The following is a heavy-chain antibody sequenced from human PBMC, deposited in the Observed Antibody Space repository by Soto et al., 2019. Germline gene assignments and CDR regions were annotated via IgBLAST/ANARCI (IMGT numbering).Heavy chain of an antibody. D-gene: IGHD6-13*01. V-gene: IGHV3-30-3*01. Sequence: GGSLRLSCAASGFTFSSYAMHWVRQAPGKGLEWVAVISFDGSNKYYADSVKGRFTISRDSSKNTLYLQMNSLRGEDTAVYYCAREGPGIAAAATDYWGQGTLVTVSS. CDR2: ISFDGSNK. J-gene: IGHJ4*02. CDR3: AREGPGIAAAATDY. CDR1: GFTFSSYA.